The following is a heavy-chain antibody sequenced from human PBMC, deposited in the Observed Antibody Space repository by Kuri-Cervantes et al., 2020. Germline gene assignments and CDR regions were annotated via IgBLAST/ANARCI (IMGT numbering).Heavy chain of an antibody. CDR1: GYTFTGYY. Sequence: ASVKVSCKASGYTFTGYYIHWVRQAPGQGLEWMGWINPNSGGTNYAQKFQGRVTMTRDTSISTAYMELSRLRPDDTAVYYCARGARIAAASLFCAFDIWGQGTMVTVSS. D-gene: IGHD6-13*01. CDR2: INPNSGGT. V-gene: IGHV1-2*02. J-gene: IGHJ3*02. CDR3: ARGARIAAASLFCAFDI.